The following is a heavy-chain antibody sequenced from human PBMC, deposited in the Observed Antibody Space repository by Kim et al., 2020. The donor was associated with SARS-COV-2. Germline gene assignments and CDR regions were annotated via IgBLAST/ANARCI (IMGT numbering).Heavy chain of an antibody. V-gene: IGHV3-21*01. Sequence: GGSLRLSCAASGFTFISYRMKKGRKGAGKGLEWVSYISSSGDYIYYADAVKGRLTISRDNAENSLYLQMNNLGAEDTAVYYCARDRGGEGYSFDYWGQGTLVTVSS. CDR2: ISSSGDYI. CDR3: ARDRGGEGYSFDY. J-gene: IGHJ4*02. CDR1: GFTFISYR. D-gene: IGHD4-4*01.